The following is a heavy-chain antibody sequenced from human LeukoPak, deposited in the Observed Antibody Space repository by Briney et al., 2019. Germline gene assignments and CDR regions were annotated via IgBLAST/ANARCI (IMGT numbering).Heavy chain of an antibody. CDR3: AKGLLGYFDSSAYYADY. D-gene: IGHD3-22*01. CDR2: INSDGSST. V-gene: IGHV3-74*01. CDR1: GFTFSSYW. J-gene: IGHJ4*02. Sequence: PGGSLRLSCAASGFTFSSYWMHWVRQAPGKGLVWVSRINSDGSSTSYADSVKGRFTISRDNSKNTLYLQMNSLRAEDTAVYYCAKGLLGYFDSSAYYADYWGQGTLVTVSS.